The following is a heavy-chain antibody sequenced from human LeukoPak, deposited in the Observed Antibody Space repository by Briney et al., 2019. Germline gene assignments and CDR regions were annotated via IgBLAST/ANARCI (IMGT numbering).Heavy chain of an antibody. D-gene: IGHD5-18*01. Sequence: SETLSLTCTGSGVSINSYYWSWIRQPPGKGLEWVGFIYYTGSTTYNPSLLSRVTISVDRSKNQFSLGLSSVTAADTAVYYCARGYTYVPNFDYWGQGTQVTDSS. CDR1: GVSINSYY. CDR3: ARGYTYVPNFDY. V-gene: IGHV4-59*01. J-gene: IGHJ4*02. CDR2: IYYTGST.